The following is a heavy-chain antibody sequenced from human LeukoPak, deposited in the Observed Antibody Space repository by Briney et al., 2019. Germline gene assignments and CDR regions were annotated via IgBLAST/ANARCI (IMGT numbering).Heavy chain of an antibody. V-gene: IGHV3-23*01. J-gene: IGHJ4*02. CDR2: IGSNART. D-gene: IGHD5-12*01. CDR1: GFTFNNYA. CDR3: AKDLGYSGYEYFDY. Sequence: PGGSLRLSCAASGFTFNNYAMSWVRQAPGNGLEWVSGIGSNARTSYADSVKGRFTISRDNSKNTLYLQMNSLRAEDSALYYCAKDLGYSGYEYFDYWGQGTLVTVSS.